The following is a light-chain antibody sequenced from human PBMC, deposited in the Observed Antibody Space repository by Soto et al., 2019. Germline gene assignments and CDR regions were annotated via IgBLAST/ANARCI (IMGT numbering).Light chain of an antibody. CDR3: QQSYSTPQT. J-gene: IGKJ1*01. CDR1: QSISSY. Sequence: DIQMTQSPSSLSASVGDRVTITCRASQSISSYLNWYQQKPGKAPKLLIYAASSLQSGVPSRFSGSGSGTDFTLTISSLQTEDFATYYSQQSYSTPQTFGKGTKVDIK. V-gene: IGKV1-39*01. CDR2: AAS.